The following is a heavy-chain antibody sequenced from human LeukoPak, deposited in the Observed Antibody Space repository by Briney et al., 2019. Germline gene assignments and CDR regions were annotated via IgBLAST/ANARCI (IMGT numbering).Heavy chain of an antibody. J-gene: IGHJ4*02. V-gene: IGHV5-51*01. CDR3: ARQHGSGSYYSRAIDY. Sequence: ESLKISCEASAYTFITYWIGCLLQMPRKSLQGMVIIYPGDSDTRYSPSFQGQVTISADKSISTAYLQWSSLKASDTAIYYCARQHGSGSYYSRAIDYWGQGTPVTVSS. D-gene: IGHD3-10*01. CDR1: AYTFITYW. CDR2: IYPGDSDT.